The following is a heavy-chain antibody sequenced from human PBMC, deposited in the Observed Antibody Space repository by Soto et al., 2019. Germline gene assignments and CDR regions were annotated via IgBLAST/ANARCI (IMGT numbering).Heavy chain of an antibody. CDR2: IYYSGST. CDR1: GGSISSGDYY. CDR3: ARDYYGSGTPWAYYYGMDV. D-gene: IGHD3-10*01. Sequence: SETLSLTCTVSGGSISSGDYYWSWIRQPPGKGLEWIGYIYYSGSTYYNPSLKSRVTISVDTSKNQFSLKLSSVTAADTAVHYCARDYYGSGTPWAYYYGMDVWGQGTTVTVSS. J-gene: IGHJ6*02. V-gene: IGHV4-30-4*01.